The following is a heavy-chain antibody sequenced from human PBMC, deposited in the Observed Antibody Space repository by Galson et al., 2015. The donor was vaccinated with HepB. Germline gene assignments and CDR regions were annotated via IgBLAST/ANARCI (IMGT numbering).Heavy chain of an antibody. CDR2: IDWDDDK. D-gene: IGHD1-26*01. CDR3: ARIQWDSDYYYGMDV. J-gene: IGHJ6*02. V-gene: IGHV2-70*01. Sequence: PALVKPTQTLTLTCSFSGFSLSTNSTSAMCVSWIRQPPGKALEWLAFIDWDDDKYYNPSLKTRLTISKDTSKNLVVLTMTNMDPVDTATYYCARIQWDSDYYYGMDVWGQGTTVTVSS. CDR1: GFSLSTNSTSAMC.